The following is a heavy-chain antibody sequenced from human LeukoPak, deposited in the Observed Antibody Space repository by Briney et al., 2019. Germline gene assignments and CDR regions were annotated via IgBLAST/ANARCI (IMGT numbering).Heavy chain of an antibody. D-gene: IGHD4-11*01. Sequence: PSETLSLTCTVSGGSISSYYWSWIRQPPGTGLEWIGYIYYSGSTNYNPSLKSRVTISVDTSKNRFSLKLSSVTAADTAVYYCARHDIAYCNSCFDYWGQGTLVTVSS. CDR3: ARHDIAYCNSCFDY. CDR1: GGSISSYY. J-gene: IGHJ4*02. V-gene: IGHV4-59*08. CDR2: IYYSGST.